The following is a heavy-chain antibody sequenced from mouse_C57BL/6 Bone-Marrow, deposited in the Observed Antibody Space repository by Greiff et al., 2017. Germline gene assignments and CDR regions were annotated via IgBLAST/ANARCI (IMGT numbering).Heavy chain of an antibody. Sequence: VMLVESGPGLVEPSQSLSITCSVSGFPLTSYAISWVRQPPGKGLEWRGVIWTGGGTNYNSALKARLSISKDNSKSQVFLKMNSLQTDDTARYYIARSLLLWYFDVWGTGTTVTVSS. V-gene: IGHV2-9-1*01. CDR2: IWTGGGT. CDR1: GFPLTSYA. D-gene: IGHD1-1*01. CDR3: ARSLLLWYFDV. J-gene: IGHJ1*03.